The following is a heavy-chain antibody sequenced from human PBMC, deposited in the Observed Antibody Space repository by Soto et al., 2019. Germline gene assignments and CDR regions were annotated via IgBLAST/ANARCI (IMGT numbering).Heavy chain of an antibody. CDR1: GFTFINYV. V-gene: IGHV3-23*01. J-gene: IGHJ4*02. D-gene: IGHD6-13*01. CDR3: AKLGVRIATTGTDY. CDR2: INPSGDIT. Sequence: EVQVLESGGGLVQPGGSLRLSCAASGFTFINYVMYWVRQAPGEGLEWISAINPSGDITYYADSVKGRFDISRDNSKNTLYLLMNSLRADDTAVYYCAKLGVRIATTGTDYWGQGTLVTVSS.